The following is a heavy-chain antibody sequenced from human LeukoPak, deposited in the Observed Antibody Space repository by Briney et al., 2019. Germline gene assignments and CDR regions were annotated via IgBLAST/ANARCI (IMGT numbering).Heavy chain of an antibody. J-gene: IGHJ3*02. CDR1: GGTFSSYA. D-gene: IGHD3-3*01. CDR2: IIPIFGTA. CDR3: ARASLRTGITIFEDAFDI. V-gene: IGHV1-69*05. Sequence: SVKVSCTASGGTFSSYAISWVRQAPGQGLEWMGGIIPIFGTANYAQKFQGRVTITTDESTSTAYMELSSLRSEDTAVYYCARASLRTGITIFEDAFDIWGQGTMVTVSS.